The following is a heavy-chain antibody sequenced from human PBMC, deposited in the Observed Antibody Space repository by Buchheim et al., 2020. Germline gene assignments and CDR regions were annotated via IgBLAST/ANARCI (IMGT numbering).Heavy chain of an antibody. J-gene: IGHJ4*02. D-gene: IGHD1-1*01. CDR1: GISVTNYY. CDR3: AKIRPGGASFDY. CDR2: IFGTGYT. Sequence: QVLLQESGPGLVTSSETLSLTCSVSGISVTNYYWTWMRQSPGKGLEWLGYIFGTGYTYYSPSLQSRVAMSVDISSNVFSLILNSVTAADAAVYYCAKIRPGGASFDYWGQGAL. V-gene: IGHV4-59*02.